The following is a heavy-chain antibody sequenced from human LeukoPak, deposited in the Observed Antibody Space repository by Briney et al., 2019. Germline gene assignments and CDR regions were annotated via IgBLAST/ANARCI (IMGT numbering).Heavy chain of an antibody. Sequence: SQTLSLTCTVSGGSISSGDYYWSWIRQPPGKGLESIGYIYYSGSTYYSPSLNSRVTISVDTSKNQFSLKLSSVTAADTAVYYCARADFDGNNYYYYYMDVWGKGTTVTVSS. CDR2: IYYSGST. CDR1: GGSISSGDYY. CDR3: ARADFDGNNYYYYYMDV. V-gene: IGHV4-30-4*08. D-gene: IGHD1/OR15-1a*01. J-gene: IGHJ6*03.